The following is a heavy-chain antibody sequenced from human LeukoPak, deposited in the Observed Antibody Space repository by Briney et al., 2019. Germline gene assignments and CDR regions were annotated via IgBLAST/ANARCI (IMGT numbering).Heavy chain of an antibody. CDR1: GYTFTAYY. Sequence: ASVKVSCKASGYTFTAYYIHWVRQAPGQGLEWMGWINPKSGGTNYTQNFQGRVTMTRDTSISTAYMDLSNLRSDDTAVYFCARVGVGFSSGCYVMWGQGTLVTVSS. CDR3: ARVGVGFSSGCYVM. V-gene: IGHV1-2*02. D-gene: IGHD6-25*01. CDR2: INPKSGGT. J-gene: IGHJ4*02.